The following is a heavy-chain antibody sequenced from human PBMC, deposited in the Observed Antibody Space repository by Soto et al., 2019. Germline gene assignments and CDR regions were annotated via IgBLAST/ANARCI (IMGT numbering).Heavy chain of an antibody. CDR3: AREYGMDV. V-gene: IGHV1-18*01. CDR2: ISGYNGNT. Sequence: QVQLVQSGAEVKKPGASVNVACKASGYSFHTYAISWVRQAPGQGLAWVGWISGYNGNTNYAQKFKGRVTLTRDTSTKTAFMELRSLTGDDTAVYYCAREYGMDVWGQGTTVTVSS. J-gene: IGHJ6*02. CDR1: GYSFHTYA.